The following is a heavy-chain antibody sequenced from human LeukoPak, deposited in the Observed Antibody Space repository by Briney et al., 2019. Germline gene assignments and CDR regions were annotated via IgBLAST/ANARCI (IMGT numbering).Heavy chain of an antibody. CDR2: TGASDGST. Sequence: PGESLRLSCEASGFTFSSYPMSWVRQAPGGGLEWVSTTGASDGSTFYADSVKGRFTISRDSSENTLYLQMNSLRAEDTAVYYCAKGELWDSSGYDAFDIWGQGTMVTVSS. J-gene: IGHJ3*02. CDR1: GFTFSSYP. V-gene: IGHV3-23*01. CDR3: AKGELWDSSGYDAFDI. D-gene: IGHD3-22*01.